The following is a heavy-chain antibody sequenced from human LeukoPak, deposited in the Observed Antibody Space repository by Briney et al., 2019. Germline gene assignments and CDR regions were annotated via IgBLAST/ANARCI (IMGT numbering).Heavy chain of an antibody. CDR2: ISYDGSNK. CDR3: AKDPGDFWSGYYSGDYYYGMDV. V-gene: IGHV3-30*18. CDR1: GFTFSSYG. Sequence: GRSLRLSCAASGFTFSSYGMHWVRQAPGKGLEWVAVISYDGSNKYYADSVKGRFTISRDNSKNTLYLQMNSLRAEDTAVYYCAKDPGDFWSGYYSGDYYYGMDVWGQGTTVTVSS. J-gene: IGHJ6*02. D-gene: IGHD3-3*01.